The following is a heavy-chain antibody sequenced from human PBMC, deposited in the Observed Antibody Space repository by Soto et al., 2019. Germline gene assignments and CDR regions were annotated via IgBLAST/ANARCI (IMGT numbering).Heavy chain of an antibody. Sequence: PGGSLRLSCAASGFTFSSYAMSWVRQAPGKGLEWVSAISGSGGSTYYADSVKGRFTTSRDNSKNTLYLQMNSLRAEDTAVYYCAKDYVYYDSSGYYEYFQHWGQGTLVTVSS. CDR3: AKDYVYYDSSGYYEYFQH. CDR1: GFTFSSYA. D-gene: IGHD3-22*01. V-gene: IGHV3-23*01. J-gene: IGHJ1*01. CDR2: ISGSGGST.